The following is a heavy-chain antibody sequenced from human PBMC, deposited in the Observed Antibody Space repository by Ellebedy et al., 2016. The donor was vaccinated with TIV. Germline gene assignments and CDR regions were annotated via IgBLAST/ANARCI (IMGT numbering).Heavy chain of an antibody. D-gene: IGHD3-22*01. CDR2: ISSSSSTI. J-gene: IGHJ3*02. CDR3: AGSLTMMVVVADAFDI. CDR1: GFTFSSHS. Sequence: GESLKISCAASGFTFSSHSMNWVRQAPGKGLEWVSYISSSSSTIYYADSVKGRFTISRDNAKNSLYLQMNSLRDEDTAVYYCAGSLTMMVVVADAFDIWGQGTMVTVSS. V-gene: IGHV3-48*02.